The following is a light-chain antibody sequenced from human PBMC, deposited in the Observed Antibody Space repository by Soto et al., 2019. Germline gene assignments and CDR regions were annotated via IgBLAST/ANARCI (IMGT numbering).Light chain of an antibody. CDR3: QQYGTSPEWT. CDR1: QSVSSSY. V-gene: IGKV3-20*01. Sequence: PGERATLSCRARQSVSSSYLAWYQQKPGQAPRLLIYGASSRATGSPDRFSGSGSGTDFTLTISRLEPEDFAVYYCQQYGTSPEWTFGQGTKVEIE. CDR2: GAS. J-gene: IGKJ1*01.